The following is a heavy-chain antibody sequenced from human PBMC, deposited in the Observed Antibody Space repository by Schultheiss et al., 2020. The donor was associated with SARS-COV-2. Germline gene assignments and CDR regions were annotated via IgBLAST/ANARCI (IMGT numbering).Heavy chain of an antibody. CDR2: ISSSSSYT. V-gene: IGHV3-21*04. CDR1: GFTFSSYS. Sequence: GGSLRLSCAASGFTFSSYSMNWVRQAPGKGLEWVSSISSSSSYTNYADSVKGRFTISRDNAKNSLYLQMNSLRAEDTAVYYCAKDRVNWNYAGEYFQHWGQGTLVTVSS. D-gene: IGHD1-7*01. J-gene: IGHJ1*01. CDR3: AKDRVNWNYAGEYFQH.